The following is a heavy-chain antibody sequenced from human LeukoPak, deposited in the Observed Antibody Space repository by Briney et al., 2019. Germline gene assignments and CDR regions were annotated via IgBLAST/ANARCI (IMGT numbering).Heavy chain of an antibody. CDR2: ISDIGST. Sequence: SETLSLTCTVSGGSISSYYWSWIRQPPGKGLEWIAYISDIGSTNYNPSLTSRVTISLDPPTNQFSLKLSSVTAADTAVYYCAGHHPRNTVDFWGQGTLVTVSS. CDR1: GGSISSYY. J-gene: IGHJ4*02. CDR3: AGHHPRNTVDF. D-gene: IGHD2/OR15-2a*01. V-gene: IGHV4-59*08.